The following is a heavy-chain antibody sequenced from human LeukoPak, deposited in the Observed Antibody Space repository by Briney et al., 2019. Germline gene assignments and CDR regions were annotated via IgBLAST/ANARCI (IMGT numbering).Heavy chain of an antibody. V-gene: IGHV1-3*03. CDR3: AREKDSSSWYRLDH. D-gene: IGHD6-13*01. Sequence: ASVKVSCKVSGYTFTSYAMHWVRQAPGQRLEWMGWINAGNGNTKYSQEFQGRVTITRDTSASTAYMELSSLRSEDMAVYYCAREKDSSSWYRLDHWGQGTLVTVSS. J-gene: IGHJ4*02. CDR1: GYTFTSYA. CDR2: INAGNGNT.